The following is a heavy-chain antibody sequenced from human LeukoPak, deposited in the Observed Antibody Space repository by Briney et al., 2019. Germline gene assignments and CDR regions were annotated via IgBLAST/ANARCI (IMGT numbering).Heavy chain of an antibody. Sequence: GGSLRLSCAASGLTFSVSGMHWVRQAPGKGLEWVSAITTSGDSTYYADSVKGRFTISRDNSKSTLYLQMNSLRAEDTAIYFCAKRNCSGTNCYPLDSWGRGTLVTVSS. CDR2: ITTSGDST. J-gene: IGHJ4*02. D-gene: IGHD2-15*01. CDR1: GLTFSVSG. V-gene: IGHV3-23*01. CDR3: AKRNCSGTNCYPLDS.